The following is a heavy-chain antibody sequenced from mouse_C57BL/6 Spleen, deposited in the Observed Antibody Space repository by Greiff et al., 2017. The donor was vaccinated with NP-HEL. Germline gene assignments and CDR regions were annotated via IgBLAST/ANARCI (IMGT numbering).Heavy chain of an antibody. CDR2: IHPNSGST. CDR1: GYTFTSYW. J-gene: IGHJ2*01. Sequence: QVQLQQPGAELVKPGASVKLSCKASGYTFTSYWMHWVKQRPGQGLEWIGMIHPNSGSTNYNEKFKSKATLTVDKSSSTAYMQLKSLTSEDSAVYYCARSSNYYGSSPLFDYWGQGTTLTVSS. CDR3: ARSSNYYGSSPLFDY. V-gene: IGHV1-64*01. D-gene: IGHD1-1*01.